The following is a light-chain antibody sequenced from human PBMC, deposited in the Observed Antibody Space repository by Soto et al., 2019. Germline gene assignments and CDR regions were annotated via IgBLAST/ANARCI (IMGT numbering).Light chain of an antibody. CDR2: AAS. V-gene: IGKV1-39*01. J-gene: IGKJ2*01. CDR3: QQTYSTPYT. CDR1: QSISSY. Sequence: DIPMTQSPSSLSAFVGDRVTITCRASQSISSYLNWYQQKPGKPPKLLVYAASTLHTGVPSRFSGSGSGTDFTLTISSLQPEDFATYSCQQTYSTPYTFGQGTKLQIK.